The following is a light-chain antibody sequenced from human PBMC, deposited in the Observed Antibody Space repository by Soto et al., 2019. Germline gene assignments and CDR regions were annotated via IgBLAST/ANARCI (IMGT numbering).Light chain of an antibody. CDR2: GAS. V-gene: IGKV3-20*01. Sequence: EIVLPRSPGTLSLSQGERATLSSRAIQSVSSSYLAWYQQKPAQAPRLLIYGASSRATGIPDRFSGSGSGTDFTLTITRLEPEDFAVYYCEQYDKSITFGGGTKVEIK. J-gene: IGKJ4*01. CDR3: EQYDKSIT. CDR1: QSVSSSY.